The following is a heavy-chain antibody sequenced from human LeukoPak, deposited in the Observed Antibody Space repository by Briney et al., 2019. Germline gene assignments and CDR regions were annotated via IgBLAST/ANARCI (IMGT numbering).Heavy chain of an antibody. CDR3: AASWGRDQLLDWGYYYMDV. Sequence: PGESLKISCKGSGYSFTSYWIGWVRQMPGKGLEWMGIIYPGDSDTRYSPSFQGQVTISADKSISTAYLQWSSLKASDTAMYYCAASWGRDQLLDWGYYYMDVWGKGTTVTVSS. D-gene: IGHD2-2*01. CDR1: GYSFTSYW. CDR2: IYPGDSDT. V-gene: IGHV5-51*01. J-gene: IGHJ6*03.